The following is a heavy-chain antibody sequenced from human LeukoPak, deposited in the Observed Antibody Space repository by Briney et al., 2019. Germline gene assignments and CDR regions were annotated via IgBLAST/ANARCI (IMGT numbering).Heavy chain of an antibody. CDR1: GYTFTGYY. V-gene: IGHV1-2*02. Sequence: ASVKVSCKASGYTFTGYYMHWVRQAPGQGLEWMGWINPNSGGTNYAQKFQGRFTMTRDTSISTAHRELSRLRSDDTAVYYGARGADTAMVIDYWGQGTLVTVSS. J-gene: IGHJ4*02. D-gene: IGHD5-18*01. CDR3: ARGADTAMVIDY. CDR2: INPNSGGT.